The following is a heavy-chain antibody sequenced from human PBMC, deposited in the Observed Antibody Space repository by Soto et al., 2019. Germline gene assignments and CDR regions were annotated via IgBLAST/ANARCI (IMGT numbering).Heavy chain of an antibody. D-gene: IGHD2-15*01. CDR2: ISAYNGNT. CDR3: ARGAPEDIVVVVAATTGYFDY. Sequence: ASVKVSCKAPGYTFTSYGISWVRQAPGQGLEWMGWISAYNGNTNYAQKLQGRVTMTTDTSTSTAYMELRSLRSDDTAVYYCARGAPEDIVVVVAATTGYFDYWGQGTLVTVSS. CDR1: GYTFTSYG. J-gene: IGHJ4*02. V-gene: IGHV1-18*01.